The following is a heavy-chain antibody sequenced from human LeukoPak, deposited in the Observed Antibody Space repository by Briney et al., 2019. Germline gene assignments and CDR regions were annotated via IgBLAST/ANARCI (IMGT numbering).Heavy chain of an antibody. CDR1: GITFSYYY. V-gene: IGHV3-11*04. CDR3: ARGRRFTNTLPEH. Sequence: GGSLRLSCAASGITFSYYYTSLIRQAPRKGLEWVSHISSSGTSINYSDSVKGRFTISRDNAKKSLYLEMNSLRVEDTAVYYCARGRRFTNTLPEHWGQGTLVTVSS. D-gene: IGHD1-14*01. CDR2: ISSSGTSI. J-gene: IGHJ4*02.